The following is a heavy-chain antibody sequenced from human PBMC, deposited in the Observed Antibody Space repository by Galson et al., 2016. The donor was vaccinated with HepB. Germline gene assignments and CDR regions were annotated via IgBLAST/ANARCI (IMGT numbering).Heavy chain of an antibody. Sequence: SLRLSCAASGFTFSSYNMDWVRQAPGKGLEWVSSITTRSTYIYYADSLKGRFTISRDNAKNSLYLQMNSLRAEDTAVYYCAREGAGSGLKYGLDVWGQGTTVTVSS. CDR1: GFTFSSYN. J-gene: IGHJ6*02. D-gene: IGHD3-3*01. CDR3: AREGAGSGLKYGLDV. CDR2: ITTRSTYI. V-gene: IGHV3-21*01.